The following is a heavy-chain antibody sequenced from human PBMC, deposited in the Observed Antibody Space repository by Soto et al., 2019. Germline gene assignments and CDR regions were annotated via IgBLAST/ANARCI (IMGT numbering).Heavy chain of an antibody. V-gene: IGHV1-18*01. Sequence: QVQLVQSGAEVKKPGASVKVSCKASGYTFTSYGIGWVRQAPGQGLEWMGWISAYNGNTNYAQKLQGRVTMTTDTSTSTAYMELRSLRSDDTAVYYCARDTYYYDSSGLRGNWFDPWGQGTLVTVSS. D-gene: IGHD3-22*01. CDR3: ARDTYYYDSSGLRGNWFDP. J-gene: IGHJ5*02. CDR2: ISAYNGNT. CDR1: GYTFTSYG.